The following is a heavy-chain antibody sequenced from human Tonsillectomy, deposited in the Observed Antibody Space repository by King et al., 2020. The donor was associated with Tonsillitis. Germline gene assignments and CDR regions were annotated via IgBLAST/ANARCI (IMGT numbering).Heavy chain of an antibody. D-gene: IGHD3-16*02. Sequence: QLQESGPGLVKPSETLSLTCTVSGGSISSYYWSWFRQPPGKGLEWFGYIYHIGSTSYNPSLKHRVTISVDTSKNQFSLKLSSVSAADTAVYYCARGVNDYVWGSYRYDYWGQGTLVTVSS. CDR1: GGSISSYY. V-gene: IGHV4-59*01. J-gene: IGHJ4*02. CDR2: IYHIGST. CDR3: ARGVNDYVWGSYRYDY.